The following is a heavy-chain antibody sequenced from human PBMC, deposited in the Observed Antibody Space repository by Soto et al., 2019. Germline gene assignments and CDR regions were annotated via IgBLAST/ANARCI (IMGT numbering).Heavy chain of an antibody. D-gene: IGHD2-21*01. CDR2: IYHSGST. J-gene: IGHJ4*02. CDR1: GGSISSGGYS. CDR3: ARAPHIVEGEYFDY. Sequence: QLQLQESGSGLVKPSQTLSLTCAVPGGSISSGGYSWSWIRQPPGKGLEWIGYIYHSGSTYYNPSLKSRVTISVDRSKNQFSLKLSSVTAADTAVYYCARAPHIVEGEYFDYWGQGTLVTVSS. V-gene: IGHV4-30-2*01.